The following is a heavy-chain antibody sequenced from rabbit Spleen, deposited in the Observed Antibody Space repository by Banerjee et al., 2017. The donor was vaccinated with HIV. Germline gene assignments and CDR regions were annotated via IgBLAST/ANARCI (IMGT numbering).Heavy chain of an antibody. J-gene: IGHJ4*01. CDR3: ARDLVAVIGWNFNL. Sequence: QSLEESGGDLVKPGASLTLTCTASGFSFSSSYYMCWVRQAPGKGLEWIACIYVGSSGSTYYASWAKGRFTISKTSSTTVTLQMTSLTAADTATYFCARDLVAVIGWNFNLWGQGTLVTVS. V-gene: IGHV1S40*01. D-gene: IGHD1-1*01. CDR2: IYVGSSGST. CDR1: GFSFSSSYY.